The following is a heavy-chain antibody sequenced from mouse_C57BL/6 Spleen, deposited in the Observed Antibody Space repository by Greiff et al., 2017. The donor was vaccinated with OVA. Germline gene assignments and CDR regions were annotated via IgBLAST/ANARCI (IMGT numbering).Heavy chain of an antibody. Sequence: EVKLEESGPGLVKPSQSLSLTCSVTGYSITSGYYWNWIRQFPGNKLEWMGYISYDGSNNYNPSLRNRISITRDTSKNQFFLKLNSVTTEDTATYYCARGDWDEGAYWGQGTLVTVSA. CDR1: GYSITSGYY. J-gene: IGHJ3*01. CDR2: ISYDGSN. V-gene: IGHV3-6*01. D-gene: IGHD4-1*01. CDR3: ARGDWDEGAY.